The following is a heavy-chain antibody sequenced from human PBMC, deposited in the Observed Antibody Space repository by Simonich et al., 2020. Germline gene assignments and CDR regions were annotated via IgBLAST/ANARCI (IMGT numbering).Heavy chain of an antibody. D-gene: IGHD1-1*01. CDR2: IIISSSYI. CDR3: ARANERDY. J-gene: IGHJ4*02. CDR1: GFTFSSFS. Sequence: EVQLVESGGGLVTPGGSLRLSCAASGFTFSSFSMNWVRQAPGKGREGVLVIIISSSYIYYADSVKGRFTISSDNAKNSLYMQMTSLRAEDTAVYYCARANERDYWGQGTLVTVSS. V-gene: IGHV3-21*05.